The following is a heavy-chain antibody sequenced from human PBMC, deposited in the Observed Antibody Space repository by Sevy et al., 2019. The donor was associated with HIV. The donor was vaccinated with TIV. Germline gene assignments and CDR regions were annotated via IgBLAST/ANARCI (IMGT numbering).Heavy chain of an antibody. Sequence: GESLKISCKGSGYRFTNYWLGWVRQMPGKGLEWMGMIYPGDSDTRYSPSFQGQVSISADKSISTAYLQWTSLKASDTAMYYCARVIVATTNPILIHESDIWGQGTMVTVSS. V-gene: IGHV5-51*01. CDR2: IYPGDSDT. J-gene: IGHJ3*02. D-gene: IGHD5-12*01. CDR3: ARVIVATTNPILIHESDI. CDR1: GYRFTNYW.